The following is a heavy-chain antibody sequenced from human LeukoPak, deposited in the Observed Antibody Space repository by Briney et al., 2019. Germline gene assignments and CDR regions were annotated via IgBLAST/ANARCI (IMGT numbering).Heavy chain of an antibody. CDR1: GGSISSYY. Sequence: SETLSLTCTVSGGSISSYYWSWIRQPAGKGLEWIGYIYYSGSTNYNPSLKSRVTISVDTSKNQFSLKLSSVTAADTAVYYCAALYTYYYDSSGYYNDFDYWGQGTLVTVSS. V-gene: IGHV4-59*01. CDR2: IYYSGST. CDR3: AALYTYYYDSSGYYNDFDY. J-gene: IGHJ4*02. D-gene: IGHD3-22*01.